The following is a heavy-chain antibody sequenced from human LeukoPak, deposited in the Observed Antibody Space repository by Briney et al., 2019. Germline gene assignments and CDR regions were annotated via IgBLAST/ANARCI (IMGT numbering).Heavy chain of an antibody. J-gene: IGHJ3*02. Sequence: GGSLRLSCAASGFTFSSYWMSWVRQAPGKGLEWVANIKQDGSEKYYVDSVKGRFTISRDNAKNSLYLQMNSLRAEDTAVYYCARQSLAVAGNLSAFDIWGQGTMVTVSS. CDR3: ARQSLAVAGNLSAFDI. CDR1: GFTFSSYW. D-gene: IGHD6-19*01. V-gene: IGHV3-7*01. CDR2: IKQDGSEK.